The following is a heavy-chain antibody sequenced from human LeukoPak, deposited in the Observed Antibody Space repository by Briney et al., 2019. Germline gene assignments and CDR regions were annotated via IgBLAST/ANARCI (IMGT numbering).Heavy chain of an antibody. CDR1: GGSISNSSYY. CDR3: ARGGTLYSSSW. D-gene: IGHD6-13*01. J-gene: IGHJ4*02. Sequence: SETLSLTCTVSGGSISNSSYYWGWIRQPPGKGLEWIGSIFYGGSTYYNPSPKSRVTISVDTSKNQFSLKLSSVTAADTAVYYCARGGTLYSSSWWGQGTLVTVSS. CDR2: IFYGGST. V-gene: IGHV4-39*07.